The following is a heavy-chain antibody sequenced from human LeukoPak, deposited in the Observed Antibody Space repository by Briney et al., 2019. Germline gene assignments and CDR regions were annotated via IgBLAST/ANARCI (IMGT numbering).Heavy chain of an antibody. CDR1: GFTFSNYG. J-gene: IGHJ4*02. Sequence: GGSLRLSCAASGFTFSNYGIHWVRQAPGKGLEWVTAISYDGSYRYYVDSVKGRFTISRDNSRNTLFLQMNSLRAEDTAVYYCATDRATQYFDYWGQGTLVSVSS. D-gene: IGHD2-15*01. CDR2: ISYDGSYR. V-gene: IGHV3-30*03. CDR3: ATDRATQYFDY.